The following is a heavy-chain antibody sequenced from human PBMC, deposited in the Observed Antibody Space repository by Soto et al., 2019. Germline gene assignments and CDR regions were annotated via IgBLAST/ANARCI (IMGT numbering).Heavy chain of an antibody. D-gene: IGHD6-19*01. Sequence: GASVKVSCKASGYTFTSYGISWVRQAPGQGLEWMGWISAYNGNTNYAQKLQGRVTMTTDTSTSTAYMELRSLRSDDTAVYYCARVSYSSGWIHYFDYWGQGTLVTVSS. CDR2: ISAYNGNT. V-gene: IGHV1-18*01. CDR1: GYTFTSYG. J-gene: IGHJ4*02. CDR3: ARVSYSSGWIHYFDY.